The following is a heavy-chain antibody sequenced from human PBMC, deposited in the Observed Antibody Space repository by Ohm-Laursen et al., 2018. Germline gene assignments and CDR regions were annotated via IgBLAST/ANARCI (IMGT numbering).Heavy chain of an antibody. CDR2: ISWNGGSI. CDR1: GFSFDNYA. Sequence: SLRLSCAASGFSFDNYAMHWVRQAPGKGLGWVSGISWNGGSIAYADSVKGRFTIPRDHAKNSLYLQMNSLRAEDTAFYYCAKDMSYYYETTSFGSSFDIWGQGTMVTVSS. J-gene: IGHJ3*02. D-gene: IGHD3-22*01. CDR3: AKDMSYYYETTSFGSSFDI. V-gene: IGHV3-9*01.